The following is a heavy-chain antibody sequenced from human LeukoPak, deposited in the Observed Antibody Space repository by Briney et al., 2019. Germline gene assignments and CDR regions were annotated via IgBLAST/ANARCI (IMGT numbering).Heavy chain of an antibody. CDR1: GFPFSTYR. CDR3: ARDKDVYFDY. CDR2: ISSSSSYI. Sequence: GRSLRLSCVGTGFPFSTYRMNWVRQAPGKGLEWVSSISSSSSYIYYADSVKGRITISRDNAKNSLYLQMNSLRVEDTAVYYCARDKDVYFDYWGQGTLVTVSS. J-gene: IGHJ4*02. V-gene: IGHV3-21*01.